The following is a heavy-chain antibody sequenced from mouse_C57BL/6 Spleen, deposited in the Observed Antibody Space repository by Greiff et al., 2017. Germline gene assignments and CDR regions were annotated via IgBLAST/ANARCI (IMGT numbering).Heavy chain of an antibody. J-gene: IGHJ1*03. CDR2: IDPSDSYT. D-gene: IGHD2-4*01. CDR1: GYTFTSYW. CDR3: ARKEVGLPRYCDV. Sequence: QVQLQQPGAELVMPGASVKLSCKASGYTFTSYWMHWVKQRPGQGLEWIGEIDPSDSYTNYNQKFKGKSTLTVDKSSSTAYMQLSSLTSEDSAVYYCARKEVGLPRYCDVWGTGTTVTVSS. V-gene: IGHV1-69*01.